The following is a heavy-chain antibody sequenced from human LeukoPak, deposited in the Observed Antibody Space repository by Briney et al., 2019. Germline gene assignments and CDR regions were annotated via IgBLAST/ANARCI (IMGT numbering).Heavy chain of an antibody. V-gene: IGHV3-53*01. CDR1: GFTVSSNY. D-gene: IGHD3-9*01. CDR3: AKRRRYDILTGYDY. Sequence: SGGSLRLSCAASGFTVSSNYMSWVRQAPGKGLEWVSVIYSGGSTYYADSVKGRFTISRDNSKNTLYLPMNSLRAEDTAVYYCAKRRRYDILTGYDYWGQGTLVTVSS. CDR2: IYSGGST. J-gene: IGHJ4*02.